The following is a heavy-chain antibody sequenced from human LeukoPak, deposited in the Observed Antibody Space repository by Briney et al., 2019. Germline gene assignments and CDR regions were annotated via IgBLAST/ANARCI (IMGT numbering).Heavy chain of an antibody. CDR1: GFTFSSYS. V-gene: IGHV3-21*01. D-gene: IGHD5-24*01. Sequence: GGSLRLSCAASGFTFSSYSMNWVRQAPGKGLEWVSSISSSSSYIYYADSVKSRFTISRDNAKNSLYLQMNSLRAEDTAVYYCARDAMRWLQRSPRVAFDIWGQGTMVTVSS. CDR3: ARDAMRWLQRSPRVAFDI. CDR2: ISSSSSYI. J-gene: IGHJ3*02.